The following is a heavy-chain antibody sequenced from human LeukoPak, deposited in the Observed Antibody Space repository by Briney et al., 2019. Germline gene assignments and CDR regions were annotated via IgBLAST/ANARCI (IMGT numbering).Heavy chain of an antibody. CDR1: GYTFNAYY. CDR2: INPNSGGS. D-gene: IGHD5-24*01. V-gene: IGHV1-2*02. CDR3: AGDGYNSRRFFDY. J-gene: IGHJ4*02. Sequence: ASVKVSCKTSGYTFNAYYMNWVRQAPGQGLEWMGWINPNSGGSNYAQKFQGRVTMTSDTSINTAYMELSRLISDDTAVYYCAGDGYNSRRFFDYWGQGTLVTVSS.